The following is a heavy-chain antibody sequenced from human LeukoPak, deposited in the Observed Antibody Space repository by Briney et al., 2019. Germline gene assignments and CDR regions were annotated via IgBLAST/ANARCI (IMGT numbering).Heavy chain of an antibody. Sequence: SETLSLTCTVSGGSISSGSYYWSWIRQPAGKGLEWIGRIYTSGSTNYNPSLKSRVTISVDTSKNQFSLKLSSVTAADTAVYYCASNALDSLSSAFDIWGQGTMVTVSS. J-gene: IGHJ3*02. CDR2: IYTSGST. V-gene: IGHV4-61*02. CDR3: ASNALDSLSSAFDI. CDR1: GGSISSGSYY. D-gene: IGHD3-16*01.